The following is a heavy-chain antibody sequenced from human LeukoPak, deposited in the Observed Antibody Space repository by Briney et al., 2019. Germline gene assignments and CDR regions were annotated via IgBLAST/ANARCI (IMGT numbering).Heavy chain of an antibody. Sequence: GGSLRLSCAASGFTFSSYFWMHWVRQAPGKGLVWVSRINSDGSSTFYADSVKGRFTTSRDNAENTVYLQMNSLRADDTAVYYCARIPGGSGSQYDYWGQGTLVIVSS. CDR3: ARIPGGSGSQYDY. V-gene: IGHV3-74*01. J-gene: IGHJ4*02. D-gene: IGHD3-10*01. CDR1: GFTFSSYFW. CDR2: INSDGSST.